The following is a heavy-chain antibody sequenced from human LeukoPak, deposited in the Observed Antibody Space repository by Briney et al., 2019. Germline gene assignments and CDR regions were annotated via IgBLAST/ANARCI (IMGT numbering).Heavy chain of an antibody. V-gene: IGHV1-2*06. CDR2: IDPNTGGT. CDR3: AREKQLASYYGMDV. J-gene: IGHJ6*02. Sequence: ASVKVSCKTSGYTFTNYYIHWVRQAPGQGLEWMGRIDPNTGGTKSAKNFQGRVTMTRDTSISTAYMALSGLRSEDTAVYYCAREKQLASYYGMDVWGQGTTVTVSS. D-gene: IGHD6-13*01. CDR1: GYTFTNYY.